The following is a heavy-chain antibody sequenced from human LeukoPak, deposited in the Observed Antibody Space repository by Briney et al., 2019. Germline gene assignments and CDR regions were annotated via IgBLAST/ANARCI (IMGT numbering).Heavy chain of an antibody. CDR2: IRYDGSNK. V-gene: IGHV3-30*02. Sequence: GGSLRLSCAASGFTFSSYGMHWVRQAPCKGLEWVAFIRYDGSNKYYADSVKGRFTISRDNSKNTLYLQMNSLRAEDTAVYYYAKEIGSYSSSWFDYWGQGTLVTVSS. CDR1: GFTFSSYG. CDR3: AKEIGSYSSSWFDY. J-gene: IGHJ4*02. D-gene: IGHD6-13*01.